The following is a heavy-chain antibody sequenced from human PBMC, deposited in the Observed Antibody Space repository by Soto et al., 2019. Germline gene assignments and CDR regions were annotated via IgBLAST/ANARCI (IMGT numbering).Heavy chain of an antibody. D-gene: IGHD3-3*01. V-gene: IGHV1-18*01. J-gene: IGHJ6*02. CDR1: GYTFINYG. CDR2: ISGYNGNT. Sequence: ASVKVSCKASGYTFINYGISWVRQAPGQGLEWMGWISGYNGNTNYEQKVQGRVTMTTDRSTSSAYMELRSLRSDDTAVYYCARAVGVFWSGSCLYYLLAVCGQGSSVPGSS. CDR3: ARAVGVFWSGSCLYYLLAV.